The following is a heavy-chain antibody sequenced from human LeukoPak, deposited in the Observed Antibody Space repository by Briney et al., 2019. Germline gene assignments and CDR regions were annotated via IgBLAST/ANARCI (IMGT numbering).Heavy chain of an antibody. V-gene: IGHV4-39*07. D-gene: IGHD5/OR15-5a*01. Sequence: PSETLSLTCSVSGGPISSTSHYWGWIRQPPGKGLEWIGSISYSGNTYYNPSLKSRGTISVDTSKNQFSLKLSSVTAADTAVYYCARPLYANYYYYMDVWGKGTTVTVSS. CDR3: ARPLYANYYYYMDV. CDR1: GGPISSTSHY. J-gene: IGHJ6*03. CDR2: ISYSGNT.